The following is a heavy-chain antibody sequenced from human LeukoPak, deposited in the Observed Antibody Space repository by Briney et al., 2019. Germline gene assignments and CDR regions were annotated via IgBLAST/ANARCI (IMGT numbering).Heavy chain of an antibody. V-gene: IGHV4-34*01. Sequence: SETLSLTCAVYGGSFSGYYWSWIRQPPGKGLEWIGEINHSGSANYNPSLKSRVTISVDTSKNQFSLKLSSVTAADTAVYYCARGGYYRDQSWFDPWGQGTLVTVSS. J-gene: IGHJ5*02. D-gene: IGHD3-3*01. CDR2: INHSGSA. CDR3: ARGGYYRDQSWFDP. CDR1: GGSFSGYY.